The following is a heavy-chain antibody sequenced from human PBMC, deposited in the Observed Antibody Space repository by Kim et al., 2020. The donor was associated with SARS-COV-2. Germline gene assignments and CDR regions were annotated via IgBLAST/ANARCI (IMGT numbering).Heavy chain of an antibody. V-gene: IGHV6-1*01. D-gene: IGHD2-8*01. CDR3: ARIGGLVRY. Sequence: SQTLSLTCVISGDSVSSTSAIWIWIRQSPSRGLEWLGRTYYRSKWSSDYAVSVIGRITISPDTSMNQFSLQLNSVTPDDKAVYYCARIGGLVRYWGQGTLVTVSS. J-gene: IGHJ4*02. CDR2: TYYRSKWSS. CDR1: GDSVSSTSAI.